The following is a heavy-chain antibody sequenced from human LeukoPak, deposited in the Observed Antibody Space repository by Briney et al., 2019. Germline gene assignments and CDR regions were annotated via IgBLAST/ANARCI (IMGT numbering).Heavy chain of an antibody. J-gene: IGHJ5*02. CDR3: ARDWKYCSGGSCYDWFDP. V-gene: IGHV1-8*01. Sequence: GASVKVSCKASGYTFTSYDINWVRQATGQGLEWMGWMNPNSGNTGYAQKFQGRVTMTRNTSISTAYMELSSLRSEDTAVYYCARDWKYCSGGSCYDWFDPWGQGTLVTVPS. D-gene: IGHD2-15*01. CDR2: MNPNSGNT. CDR1: GYTFTSYD.